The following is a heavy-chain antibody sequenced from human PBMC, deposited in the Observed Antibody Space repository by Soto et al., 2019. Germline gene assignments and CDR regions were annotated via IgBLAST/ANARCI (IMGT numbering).Heavy chain of an antibody. D-gene: IGHD3-10*01. CDR2: ISGSGGRT. V-gene: IGHV3-23*01. CDR3: AKDKGSGSYLDY. CDR1: GFTFSSYA. J-gene: IGHJ4*02. Sequence: GGSLRLSCAASGFTFSSYAMSWVRQAPGKGLEWVSAISGSGGRTYYADSVEGRLTISRDNYTNTLYLQMNSLRAEDTAVYYCAKDKGSGSYLDYWGQGTLVTVSS.